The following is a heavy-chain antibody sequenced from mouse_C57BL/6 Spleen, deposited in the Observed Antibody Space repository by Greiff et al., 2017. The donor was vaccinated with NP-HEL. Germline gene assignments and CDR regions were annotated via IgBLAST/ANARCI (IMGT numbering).Heavy chain of an antibody. CDR3: ARGYDWGFAY. CDR1: GFTFSDYS. CDR2: ISNGGGST. J-gene: IGHJ3*01. Sequence: DVKLVESGGGLVQPGGSLKLSCAASGFTFSDYSMYWVRQTPEKRLEWVAYISNGGGSTYYPDTVKGRFTISRDNAKNTLYLQMSRLKSEDTAMYYCARGYDWGFAYWGQGTLVTVSA. V-gene: IGHV5-12*01. D-gene: IGHD2-2*01.